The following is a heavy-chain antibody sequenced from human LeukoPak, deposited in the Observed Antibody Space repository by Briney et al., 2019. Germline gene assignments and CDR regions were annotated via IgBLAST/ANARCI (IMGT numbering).Heavy chain of an antibody. J-gene: IGHJ4*02. CDR2: ISSSSSYI. D-gene: IGHD3-10*01. CDR3: AGAYYGSGSYPDY. V-gene: IGHV3-21*01. CDR1: GFTFSSYS. Sequence: GGSLRLSCAASGFTFSSYSMNWVRQAPGKGLEWVSSISSSSSYIYYADSVKGRFTISRDNAKNTLYLQMNSLRAEDTAVYYCAGAYYGSGSYPDYWGQGALVTVSS.